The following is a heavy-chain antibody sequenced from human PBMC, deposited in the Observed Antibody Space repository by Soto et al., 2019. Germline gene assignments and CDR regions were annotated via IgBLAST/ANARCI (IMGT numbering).Heavy chain of an antibody. J-gene: IGHJ3*01. V-gene: IGHV3-53*02. Sequence: EEQLVETGGGWIQPGGSLRLSCAVSGFTVIRDYMNWVRQAPGKGLEWVSVIYSGGTTYHADSVKGRFTISRDNSGNTLFLQMNSLSAEDTAMYYCARSTEWDAFDLWGQGTMVTVSS. D-gene: IGHD3-3*01. CDR3: ARSTEWDAFDL. CDR1: GFTVIRDY. CDR2: IYSGGTT.